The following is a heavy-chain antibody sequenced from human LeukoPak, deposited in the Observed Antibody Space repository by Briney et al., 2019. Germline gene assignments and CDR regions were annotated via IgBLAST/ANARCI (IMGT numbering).Heavy chain of an antibody. V-gene: IGHV4-34*01. D-gene: IGHD6-19*01. CDR1: GGSFSGYY. CDR3: ARFLGSGWYGVDY. Sequence: SETLSLTCAVYGGSFSGYYWSWIRQPPGKGLEWIGKINHSGSTNYNPSLKSRVTISVDTSKNQFSLKVSSVTAADTAVYYCARFLGSGWYGVDYWGQGTLVTVSS. CDR2: INHSGST. J-gene: IGHJ4*02.